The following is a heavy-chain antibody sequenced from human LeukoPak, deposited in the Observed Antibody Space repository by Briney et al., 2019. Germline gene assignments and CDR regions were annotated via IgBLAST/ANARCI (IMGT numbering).Heavy chain of an antibody. Sequence: SETLSLTCAVSGGSISSTYWWTWVRQPPGKGLEWIGEIYHSGSTNYNPSLESRVTMSVDKSRNHFSLNLSSVTAADTAVYYCARDRGDGDYTSFDYWGQGTLVTVSS. V-gene: IGHV4-4*02. D-gene: IGHD4-17*01. CDR2: IYHSGST. CDR1: GGSISSTYW. CDR3: ARDRGDGDYTSFDY. J-gene: IGHJ4*02.